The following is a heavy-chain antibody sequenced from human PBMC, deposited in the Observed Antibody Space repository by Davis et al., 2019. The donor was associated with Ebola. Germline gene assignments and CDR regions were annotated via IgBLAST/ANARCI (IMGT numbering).Heavy chain of an antibody. CDR3: TTGFDGPGDY. V-gene: IGHV3-23*01. CDR1: GFRFSNYA. D-gene: IGHD1-1*01. CDR2: ISDSGGST. Sequence: GESLKISCAASGFRFSNYAMSWVRQAPGKGLEWVSGISDSGGSTFYPDSVKGRFTISRDNSKNTAYLQMHSLKTEDTALYYCTTGFDGPGDYWGQGTLVTVSS. J-gene: IGHJ4*02.